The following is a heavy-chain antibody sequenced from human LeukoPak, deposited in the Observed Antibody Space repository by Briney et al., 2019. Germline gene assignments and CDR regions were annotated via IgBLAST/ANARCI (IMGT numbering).Heavy chain of an antibody. Sequence: GASVKVSCKASGYTFTSFGISWVRQAPGQGLEWTGWISTYSGNANYAQKLQGRVTMTTDTSTSTAYMELRSLRSDDTAVYYCARGKYVPAATTPYFYMDVWGKGTTVTVSS. V-gene: IGHV1-18*01. J-gene: IGHJ6*03. D-gene: IGHD2-2*01. CDR3: ARGKYVPAATTPYFYMDV. CDR1: GYTFTSFG. CDR2: ISTYSGNA.